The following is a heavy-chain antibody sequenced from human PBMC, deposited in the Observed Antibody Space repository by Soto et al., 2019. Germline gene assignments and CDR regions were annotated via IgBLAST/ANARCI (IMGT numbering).Heavy chain of an antibody. Sequence: GGSLRLSCAASGFTFSDYYMSWIRQAPGKGLEWVSYISSSGSTIYYADSVKGRFTISRDNAKNSLYLQMNSLRAEDTAVYYCVPEGYSSAAAYWGQGTLVTVSS. CDR2: ISSSGSTI. V-gene: IGHV3-11*01. D-gene: IGHD6-25*01. CDR1: GFTFSDYY. J-gene: IGHJ4*02. CDR3: VPEGYSSAAAY.